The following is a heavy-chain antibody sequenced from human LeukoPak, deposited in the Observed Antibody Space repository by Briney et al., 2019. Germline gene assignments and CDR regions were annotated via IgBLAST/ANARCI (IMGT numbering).Heavy chain of an antibody. J-gene: IGHJ4*02. CDR1: GFTFSNYD. CDR2: ISHDGSKK. V-gene: IGHV3-30*03. Sequence: PGGSLRLSCSASGFTFSNYDMHWVRQAPGKGLEWVALISHDGSKKYFADSVKGRFTVSRDNSKNTLYLQLNSLGAEDTAMYYCARYSGIIKTFDYWGQGTLVTVSS. D-gene: IGHD1-26*01. CDR3: ARYSGIIKTFDY.